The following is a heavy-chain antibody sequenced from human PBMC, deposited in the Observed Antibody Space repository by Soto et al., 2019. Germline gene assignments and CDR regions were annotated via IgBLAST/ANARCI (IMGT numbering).Heavy chain of an antibody. Sequence: GASVKVSCKASGYTFTSYYMHWVRQAPGQGLEWMGIINPSGGSTSYAQKFQGRVTMTRDTSTSTVYMELSSLRSEDTAVYYCARAAVAGKGYYYGMDVWGQGTTVTVSS. D-gene: IGHD2-15*01. CDR3: ARAAVAGKGYYYGMDV. CDR2: INPSGGST. V-gene: IGHV1-46*01. J-gene: IGHJ6*02. CDR1: GYTFTSYY.